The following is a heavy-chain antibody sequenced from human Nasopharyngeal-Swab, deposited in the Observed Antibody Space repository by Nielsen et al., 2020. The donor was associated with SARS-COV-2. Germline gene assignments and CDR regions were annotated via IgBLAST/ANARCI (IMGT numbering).Heavy chain of an antibody. CDR2: IYYSGST. V-gene: IGHV4-59*01. CDR3: ARDGRSSWYFDP. CDR1: GGSISSYY. J-gene: IGHJ2*01. Sequence: GSLRLSCTVSGGSISSYYWSWIRQPPGKGLEWIGYIYYSGSTNYNPSLKSRVTISVDTSKNQFSLKLSSVTAADTAIYYCARDGRSSWYFDPWGRGTLVTVSS.